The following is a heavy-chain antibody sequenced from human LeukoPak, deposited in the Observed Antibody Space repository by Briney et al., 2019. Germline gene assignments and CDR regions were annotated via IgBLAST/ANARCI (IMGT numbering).Heavy chain of an antibody. CDR2: FDPEDGET. CDR3: ATGLWQHDLGDAFDI. D-gene: IGHD3-10*01. Sequence: ASVKVSCKVSGYTLTELSMHWVRQAPGEGLEWMGGFDPEDGETIYAQKFQGRVTMTEDTSTDTAYMELSSLRSEDAAVYYCATGLWQHDLGDAFDIWGQGTMVTVSS. CDR1: GYTLTELS. V-gene: IGHV1-24*01. J-gene: IGHJ3*02.